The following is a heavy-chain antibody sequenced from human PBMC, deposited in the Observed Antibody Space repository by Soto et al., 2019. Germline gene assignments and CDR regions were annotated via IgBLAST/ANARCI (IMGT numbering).Heavy chain of an antibody. CDR2: INAGNGNA. CDR1: GYTFTSYA. Sequence: ASVKVSCKASGYTFTSYAMHWVRQAPGQSLEWMGWINAGNGNAKYSQKFHGRVTITRDTSASTAYMELSSLRSEDTAVYYCARDRVTTALSCYYYMDVWGKGTTVTVSS. CDR3: ARDRVTTALSCYYYMDV. V-gene: IGHV1-3*01. J-gene: IGHJ6*03. D-gene: IGHD4-4*01.